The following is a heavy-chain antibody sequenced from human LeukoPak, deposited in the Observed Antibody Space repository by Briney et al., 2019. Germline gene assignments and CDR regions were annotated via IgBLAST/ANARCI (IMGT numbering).Heavy chain of an antibody. V-gene: IGHV3-30*04. CDR2: ISYDGSNK. CDR3: AKDLGTYGSGSYNDY. Sequence: PGGSLRLSCAASGFTFSSYAMHWVRQAPGKGLEWVAVISYDGSNKYYADSVKGRFTISRDNSKNTLYLQMNSLRAEDTAVYYCAKDLGTYGSGSYNDYWGQGTLVTVSS. J-gene: IGHJ4*02. CDR1: GFTFSSYA. D-gene: IGHD3-10*01.